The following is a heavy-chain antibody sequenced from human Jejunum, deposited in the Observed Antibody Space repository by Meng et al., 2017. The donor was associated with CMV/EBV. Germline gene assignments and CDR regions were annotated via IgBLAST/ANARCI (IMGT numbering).Heavy chain of an antibody. D-gene: IGHD2-8*01. Sequence: SWVRQAPGKGLEWVSGINWNGGSTGYADSVKGRFTISRDDATNSLYLQMNSLRPDDTAVYHCVRDRYCHNGICYASPPPYDYGMDFWGLGTTVTVSS. CDR2: INWNGGST. V-gene: IGHV3-20*01. CDR3: VRDRYCHNGICYASPPPYDYGMDF. J-gene: IGHJ6*02.